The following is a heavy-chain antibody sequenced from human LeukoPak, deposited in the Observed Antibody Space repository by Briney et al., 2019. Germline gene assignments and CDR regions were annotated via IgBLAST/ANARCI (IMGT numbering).Heavy chain of an antibody. V-gene: IGHV4-34*01. CDR3: ARGEILTRNAFDI. CDR1: GGSFSRYY. CDR2: INHSANT. J-gene: IGHJ3*02. Sequence: SETLSLTCAVYGGSFSRYYWTWIRQPLGKGLEWIGEINHSANTNYNPSLESRATISVDTSKNQFSLKLSPVTAADTALYYCARGEILTRNAFDIWGQGTVVTVSS. D-gene: IGHD3-3*01.